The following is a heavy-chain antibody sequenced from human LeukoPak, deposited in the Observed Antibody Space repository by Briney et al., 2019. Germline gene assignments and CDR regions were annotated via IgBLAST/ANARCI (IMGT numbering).Heavy chain of an antibody. D-gene: IGHD3-22*01. Sequence: GGSLRLSCAASGFTFSNYWMNWVRPAPGKGLEWVSNIKQDGSETYYVGSVKGRFTISRDNAKNSLFLQMNGLRAEGTAVYYCARVYSSLWAPSFDYWGQGALVTVSS. J-gene: IGHJ4*02. V-gene: IGHV3-7*05. CDR2: IKQDGSET. CDR1: GFTFSNYW. CDR3: ARVYSSLWAPSFDY.